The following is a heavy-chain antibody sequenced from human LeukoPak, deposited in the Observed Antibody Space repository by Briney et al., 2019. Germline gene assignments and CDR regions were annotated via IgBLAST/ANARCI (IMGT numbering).Heavy chain of an antibody. V-gene: IGHV3-74*01. CDR3: AKAYFFPDY. Sequence: QPGGSLRLSCAASGFPFSTYAMSWVRQAPGKGLVWVSRINSDGSSTSYADSVKGRFTISRDNAKNTLYLQMNSLRAEDTAAYYCAKAYFFPDYWGQGTLVTVSS. D-gene: IGHD2/OR15-2a*01. J-gene: IGHJ4*02. CDR1: GFPFSTYA. CDR2: INSDGSST.